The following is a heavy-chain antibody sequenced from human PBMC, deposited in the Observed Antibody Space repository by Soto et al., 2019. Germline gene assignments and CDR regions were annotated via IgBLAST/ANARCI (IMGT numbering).Heavy chain of an antibody. Sequence: GASLKVSCKASGFTFTSSAGQWVRQSRGQRLEWIGWIVVGSGNTNYAQKFQERVTITRDMSTSTAYMELSSLRSEDTAVYYCARRGFHRYYYYMDVWGKGTTVTVSS. CDR2: IVVGSGNT. CDR3: ARRGFHRYYYYMDV. CDR1: GFTFTSSA. J-gene: IGHJ6*03. V-gene: IGHV1-58*01.